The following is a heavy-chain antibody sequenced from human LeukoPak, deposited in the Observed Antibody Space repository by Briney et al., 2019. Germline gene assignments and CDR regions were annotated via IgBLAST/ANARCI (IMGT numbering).Heavy chain of an antibody. CDR3: ARDNAAAAGTRFDY. V-gene: IGHV3-21*01. J-gene: IGHJ4*02. Sequence: GGSLRLSCAASGFTFSSYSMNWVRQAPGKGLEWVSSISSSSSYIYYADSVKGRFTIPRDNAKNSLYLQMNSLRAEDTAVYYCARDNAAAAGTRFDYWGQGTLVTVSS. D-gene: IGHD6-13*01. CDR2: ISSSSSYI. CDR1: GFTFSSYS.